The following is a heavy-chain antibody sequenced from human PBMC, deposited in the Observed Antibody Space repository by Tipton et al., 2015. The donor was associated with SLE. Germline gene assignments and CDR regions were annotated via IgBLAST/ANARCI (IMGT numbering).Heavy chain of an antibody. V-gene: IGHV3-33*05. D-gene: IGHD3-22*01. CDR3: ARGEYHDHSGYHAY. J-gene: IGHJ4*02. Sequence: SLRLSCAASGFTFRSHGMHWVRQAPGKGLEWVAAVSYDGSDEYYGDAVKGRFTISRDNSKNVLYLQMNSLRLEDAARYFCARGEYHDHSGYHAYWGQGTLVTVSS. CDR1: GFTFRSHG. CDR2: VSYDGSDE.